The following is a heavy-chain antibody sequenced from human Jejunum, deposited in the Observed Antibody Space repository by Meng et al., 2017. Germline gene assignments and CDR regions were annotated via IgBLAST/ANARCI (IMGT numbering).Heavy chain of an antibody. J-gene: IGHJ5*01. CDR3: ARDHGSSNWFYY. V-gene: IGHV4-39*07. CDR1: GGSSSKYY. D-gene: IGHD1-14*01. Sequence: QLQLQESGPGRVKPSETLSLTCTVSGGSSSKYYWGWIRQPPGKGLEWIGTIYYSGSTYYNPSLESRVTISVDTSKNEFSLKLSSVNAADTAVYYCARDHGSSNWFYYWGQGTLVTVSS. CDR2: IYYSGST.